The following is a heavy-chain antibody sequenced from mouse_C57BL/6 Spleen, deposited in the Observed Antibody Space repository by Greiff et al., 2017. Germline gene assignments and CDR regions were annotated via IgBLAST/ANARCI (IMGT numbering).Heavy chain of an antibody. CDR3: VRQGGDYYAMDY. Sequence: EVQGVESGGGLVQPKGSLKLSCAASGFSFNTYAMNWVRQAPGKGLEWVARIRSKSNNYATYYADSVKDRFTISRDDSESMLYLQMNNLKTEDTAMYYCVRQGGDYYAMDYWGQGTSVTVSS. V-gene: IGHV10-1*01. J-gene: IGHJ4*01. CDR1: GFSFNTYA. CDR2: IRSKSNNYAT.